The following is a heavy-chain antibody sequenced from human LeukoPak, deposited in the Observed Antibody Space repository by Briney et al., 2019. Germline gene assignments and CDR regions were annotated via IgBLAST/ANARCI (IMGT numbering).Heavy chain of an antibody. Sequence: PGGSLRLSCAASGFTFSDYYMSWIRQAPGQGLEWVSYISSSGSTIYYTDSVKGRFTISRDNAKNSLYLQMNSLRSEDTAVYYCAREGRYFDWRFSSNNWFDPWGQGTLVTVSS. CDR2: ISSSGSTI. CDR3: AREGRYFDWRFSSNNWFDP. D-gene: IGHD3-9*01. CDR1: GFTFSDYY. V-gene: IGHV3-11*01. J-gene: IGHJ5*02.